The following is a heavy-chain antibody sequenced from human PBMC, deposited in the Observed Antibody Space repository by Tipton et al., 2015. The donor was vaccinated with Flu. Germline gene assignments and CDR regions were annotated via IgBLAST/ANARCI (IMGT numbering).Heavy chain of an antibody. V-gene: IGHV4-59*08. D-gene: IGHD3-10*01. CDR1: GGSIGSYY. J-gene: IGHJ3*02. CDR3: ARHVWGDHAFDI. CDR2: ISYSGNT. Sequence: LRLSCTVSGGSIGSYYWSWIRQPPGKRLEWIGYISYSGNTNYNPSLKSRVTISLDTSKNQFSLNLRSETAADTAVYYCARHVWGDHAFDIWGPGTMVTVSS.